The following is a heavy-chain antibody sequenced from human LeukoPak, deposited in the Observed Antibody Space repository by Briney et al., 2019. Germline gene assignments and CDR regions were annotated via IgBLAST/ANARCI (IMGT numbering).Heavy chain of an antibody. V-gene: IGHV4-34*01. CDR3: ASFRNGNAFDI. J-gene: IGHJ3*02. CDR2: INHSGST. D-gene: IGHD1-14*01. Sequence: SETLSLTCAVYGGSFSGYYWSWIRQPPGKGLEWIGEINHSGSTNYNPSLKSRVTISVDTSKNQFSLKLSSVTAADTAVYYCASFRNGNAFDIWGQGTMVTVSS. CDR1: GGSFSGYY.